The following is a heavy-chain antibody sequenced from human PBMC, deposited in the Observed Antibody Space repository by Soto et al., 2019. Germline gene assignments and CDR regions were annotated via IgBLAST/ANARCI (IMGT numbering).Heavy chain of an antibody. CDR2: FDPEDGET. D-gene: IGHD3-16*01. J-gene: IGHJ4*02. CDR1: GYTLTELS. Sequence: GASGKVACKVSGYTLTELSMHWVRQAPGKGLEWMGGFDPEDGETIYAQKFQGRVTRTEDTSTDTAYMALSSLRSEDTAVYYCATWVAPGSYYFDYWGQGALVTVSS. CDR3: ATWVAPGSYYFDY. V-gene: IGHV1-24*01.